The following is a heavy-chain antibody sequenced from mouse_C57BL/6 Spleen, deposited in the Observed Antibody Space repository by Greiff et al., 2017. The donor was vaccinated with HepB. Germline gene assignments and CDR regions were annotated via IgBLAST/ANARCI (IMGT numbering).Heavy chain of an antibody. CDR1: GFTFTDYY. J-gene: IGHJ4*01. V-gene: IGHV7-3*01. D-gene: IGHD1-1*01. Sequence: EVNVVESGGGLVQPGGSLSLSCAASGFTFTDYYMSWVRQPPGKALEWLGFIRNKANGYTTEYSASVKGRFTISRDNSQSILYLQMNALRAEDSATYYCASLTTVVAYYAMDYWGQGTSVTVSS. CDR2: IRNKANGYTT. CDR3: ASLTTVVAYYAMDY.